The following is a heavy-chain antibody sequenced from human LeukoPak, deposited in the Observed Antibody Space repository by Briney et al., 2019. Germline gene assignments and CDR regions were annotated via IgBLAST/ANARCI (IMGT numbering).Heavy chain of an antibody. CDR2: ISYDGSNE. CDR1: GFTFSSYV. J-gene: IGHJ4*02. V-gene: IGHV3-30*04. CDR3: AKGAIAALNAYFDY. Sequence: GGSLRLSCAASGFTFSSYVMHWVRQAPGKGLEWVAIISYDGSNEYYTDSVKGRFTISRDNSKNTLYLQMNSLRAEDTAVYYCAKGAIAALNAYFDYWGQGTLVTVSS. D-gene: IGHD2-15*01.